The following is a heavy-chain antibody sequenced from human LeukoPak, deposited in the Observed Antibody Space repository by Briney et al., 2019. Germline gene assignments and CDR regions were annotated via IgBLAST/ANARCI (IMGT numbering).Heavy chain of an antibody. Sequence: GASVKVSFKASGHTFTGYYMHWVRQAPGQGLEWMGWINPNSGGTNYAQKFQSRVTMTRDTSISTAYMELSRLRSDDTAVYYCARFSRNYYDSSGWTYFDYWGQGTLVTVSS. J-gene: IGHJ4*02. V-gene: IGHV1-2*02. CDR3: ARFSRNYYDSSGWTYFDY. CDR2: INPNSGGT. CDR1: GHTFTGYY. D-gene: IGHD3-22*01.